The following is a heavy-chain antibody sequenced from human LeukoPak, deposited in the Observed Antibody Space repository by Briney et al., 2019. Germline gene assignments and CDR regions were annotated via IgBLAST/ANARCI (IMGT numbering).Heavy chain of an antibody. CDR1: GGSFSGYY. CDR2: INHSGST. V-gene: IGHV4-34*01. CDR3: AKSNGYGLVDI. Sequence: SETLSLTSAVHGGSFSGYYWSWIRQPPGKGLEWIGEINHSGSTNYNPSLKSRVTISVDTSKIQFSLKLNSVTAADTAVYYCAKSNGYGLVDIWGQGTMVTVSS. J-gene: IGHJ3*02. D-gene: IGHD3-10*01.